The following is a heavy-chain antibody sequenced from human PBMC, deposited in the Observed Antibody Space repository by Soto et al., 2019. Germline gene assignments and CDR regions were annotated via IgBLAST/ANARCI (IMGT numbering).Heavy chain of an antibody. D-gene: IGHD2-2*01. Sequence: GGSLRLSCAASGFTFSSYSMNWVRQAPGEGLEWVSYISSSSSTIYYADSVKGRFTISRDNAKNSLYLQMNSLRAEDTAVYYCARQDIVVVPAANHWFDPWGQGTLVTVSS. CDR2: ISSSSSTI. CDR3: ARQDIVVVPAANHWFDP. CDR1: GFTFSSYS. J-gene: IGHJ5*02. V-gene: IGHV3-48*01.